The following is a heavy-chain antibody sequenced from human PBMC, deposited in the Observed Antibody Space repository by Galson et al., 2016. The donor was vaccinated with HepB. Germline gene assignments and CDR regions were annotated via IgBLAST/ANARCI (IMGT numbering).Heavy chain of an antibody. CDR2: INPKNGGT. V-gene: IGHV1-2*04. CDR3: AREVPPRLTIFGVADLRQGRDV. CDR1: GYTFSDFY. D-gene: IGHD3-3*01. Sequence: SVKVSCKASGYTFSDFYMHWVRQAPGQGLEWMGWINPKNGGTNYTQKFQGWVTMTRDMSISTFYMELSGLRHDDTAVYYCAREVPPRLTIFGVADLRQGRDVWGQGSTVTVSS. J-gene: IGHJ6*02.